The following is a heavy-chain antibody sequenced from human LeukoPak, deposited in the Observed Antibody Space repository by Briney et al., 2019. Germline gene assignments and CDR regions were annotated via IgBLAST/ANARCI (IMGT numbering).Heavy chain of an antibody. V-gene: IGHV4-59*01. CDR2: FYNSGSS. D-gene: IGHD3-16*01. Sequence: SETLSLTCTVSGGSISDYYRGWIRQPPGKGLEWIGYFYNSGSSTYNPSLKSRVTISADTSKNQFSLKLNSLTTADTAVYYCTRGAGWLIDYWGQGILVTVSS. CDR3: TRGAGWLIDY. J-gene: IGHJ4*02. CDR1: GGSISDYY.